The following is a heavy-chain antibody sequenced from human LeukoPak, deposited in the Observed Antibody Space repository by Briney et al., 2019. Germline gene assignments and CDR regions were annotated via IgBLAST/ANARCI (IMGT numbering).Heavy chain of an antibody. Sequence: GGSLRLSCAASGHTFSSYAMSWVRHAPGRGLECVSAISGSGGSTYYADSVKGRFTISRDNSKNTLYLQMNSLRAEDTAVYYCAKYCGGDCYPPIDYYYYYYMDVWGKGTTVTVSS. D-gene: IGHD2-21*02. V-gene: IGHV3-23*01. CDR1: GHTFSSYA. CDR2: ISGSGGST. J-gene: IGHJ6*03. CDR3: AKYCGGDCYPPIDYYYYYYMDV.